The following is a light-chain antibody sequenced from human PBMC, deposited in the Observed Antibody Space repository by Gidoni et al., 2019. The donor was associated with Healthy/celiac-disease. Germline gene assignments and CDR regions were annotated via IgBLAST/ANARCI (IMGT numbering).Light chain of an antibody. V-gene: IGKV1-39*01. CDR2: AAS. Sequence: IQMTPSPSSLSASVGDSVTITCRASQSISSYLNWYQQKPGKAPKLLIYAASSLESGVPARFSGSGSGTEFTLTISSLQPEDFATYYCQQSYSTPLTFGGXTKVEIK. CDR3: QQSYSTPLT. CDR1: QSISSY. J-gene: IGKJ4*02.